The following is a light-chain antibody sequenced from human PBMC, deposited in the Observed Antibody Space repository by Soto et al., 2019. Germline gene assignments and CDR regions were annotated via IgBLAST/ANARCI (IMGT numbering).Light chain of an antibody. CDR3: QQYSDWPPFT. J-gene: IGKJ3*01. CDR2: GAS. CDR1: QTISSS. Sequence: EIVMTQSPATLSVSRGDRATLSCRASQTISSSLAWYQQKPGQPPRLLLYGASTRATGVPHRFSGSGSGTEFSLTISGLQSEDSAIYYCQQYSDWPPFTFGPGTTVYIK. V-gene: IGKV3-15*01.